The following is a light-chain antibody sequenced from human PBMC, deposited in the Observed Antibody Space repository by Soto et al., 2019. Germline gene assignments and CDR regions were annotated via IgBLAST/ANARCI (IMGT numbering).Light chain of an antibody. CDR1: QGISSF. CDR2: AAS. J-gene: IGKJ4*01. CDR3: QQYSTYPLT. Sequence: DIQLTQSPSVVSASVGDRVTITCRASQGISSFLAWYQQKPGKAPNLLIYAASTLQSGVPSRFSGSGSGTEFTLTIDSLQPDDFATFYCQQYSTYPLTFGGGTKVDIK. V-gene: IGKV1-9*01.